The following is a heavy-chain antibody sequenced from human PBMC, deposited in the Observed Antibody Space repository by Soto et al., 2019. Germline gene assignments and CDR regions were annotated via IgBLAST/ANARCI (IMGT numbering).Heavy chain of an antibody. D-gene: IGHD6-6*01. CDR2: ISSSSSYI. J-gene: IGHJ5*02. CDR3: ARAASNIAARATCDH. CDR1: GFTFSSYN. V-gene: IGHV3-21*01. Sequence: EGCLRLSCAASGFTFSSYNINWVRQAPGKGLAWVSSISSSSSYIYYADSVRGRFTVSRDNTNNSLYLQMNSRRADDTAVYYGARAASNIAARATCDHGGQGTLRTGAS.